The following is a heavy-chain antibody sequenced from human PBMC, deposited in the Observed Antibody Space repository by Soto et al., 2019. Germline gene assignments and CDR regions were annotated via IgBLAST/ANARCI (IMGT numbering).Heavy chain of an antibody. Sequence: EVQLLESGGGLVQPGGSLRLSCAASGFIFRNYAMSWVRQAPGKGLEWVSSIHGSGGSTYYADSVKGRFTVSRDDSEKTLYLQMSSLRVDDTAVYYCAKDAVAGNREWDWFGPWGQGTLVTVSS. CDR3: AKDAVAGNREWDWFGP. V-gene: IGHV3-23*01. CDR1: GFIFRNYA. D-gene: IGHD6-19*01. J-gene: IGHJ5*02. CDR2: IHGSGGST.